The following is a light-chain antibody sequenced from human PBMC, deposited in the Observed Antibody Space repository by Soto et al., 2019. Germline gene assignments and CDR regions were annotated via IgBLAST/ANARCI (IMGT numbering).Light chain of an antibody. CDR2: YDN. V-gene: IGLV3-21*04. J-gene: IGLJ1*01. CDR1: RIGRKS. CDR3: QVWDSSSNHYV. Sequence: SYELTQAPSESVAPGETASISCGGDRIGRKSVHWYQQKPGQAPLLVMYYDNDRPSEIPERFSGFNSGNTATLDISGVEAGDEADYYCQVWDSSSNHYVFGPGTKLTVL.